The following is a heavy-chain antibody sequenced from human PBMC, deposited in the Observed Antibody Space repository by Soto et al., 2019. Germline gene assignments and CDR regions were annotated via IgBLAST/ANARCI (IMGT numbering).Heavy chain of an antibody. CDR3: ARGVGFGYYYYHMDL. V-gene: IGHV4-61*01. CDR2: TYYSGSA. J-gene: IGHJ6*02. Sequence: PSETLSLTCTVPGDSVTSVSDYWSWIRQPPGKGLEWIGYTYYSGSADYNPSLGSRVTISIDTSKNQFSLKLTSVTAADTAVYYCARGVGFGYYYYHMDLWGQGTKVTVSS. D-gene: IGHD3-10*01. CDR1: GDSVTSVSDY.